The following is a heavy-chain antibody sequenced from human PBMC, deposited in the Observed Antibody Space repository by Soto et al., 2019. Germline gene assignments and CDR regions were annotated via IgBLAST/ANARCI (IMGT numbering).Heavy chain of an antibody. CDR3: ARGIFGSGTANDY. J-gene: IGHJ4*02. CDR1: VFTFTGSW. V-gene: IGHV3-74*01. CDR2: INGDGSGT. Sequence: EVQLVESGGGLVQPGGSLRLSCAASVFTFTGSWMHWVRQAPGKGLVWVSRINGDGSGTSYADFVKGRFIISRDDAKNTLFLQMNGLRAEDTAVYYCARGIFGSGTANDYWGQGTLVTVSS. D-gene: IGHD3-10*01.